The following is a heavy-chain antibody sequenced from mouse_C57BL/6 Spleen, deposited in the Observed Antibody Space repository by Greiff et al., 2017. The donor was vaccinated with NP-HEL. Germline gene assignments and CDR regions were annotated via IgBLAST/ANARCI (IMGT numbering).Heavy chain of an antibody. CDR3: ARSGDYDWFAY. Sequence: EVQGVESGGGLVKPGGSLKLSCAASGFTFSDYGMHWVRQAPEKGLEWVAYISSGSSTIYYADTVKGRFTISRDNAKNTLFLQMTSLRSEDTAMYYCARSGDYDWFAYWGQGTLVTVSA. CDR1: GFTFSDYG. V-gene: IGHV5-17*01. CDR2: ISSGSSTI. D-gene: IGHD2-4*01. J-gene: IGHJ3*01.